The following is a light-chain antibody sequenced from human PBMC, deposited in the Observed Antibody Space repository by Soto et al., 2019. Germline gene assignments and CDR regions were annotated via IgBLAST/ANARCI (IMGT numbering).Light chain of an antibody. CDR3: QQSYNFPRT. CDR2: KAS. Sequence: IQMTQSPSTLSVSVLGIVTITCRASQTISSWLAWYQQKPGKAPKLLIYKASTLKSGAPSRFSGSGSGTDFTLTISSLQSEDFATYFCQQSYNFPRTFGQGTKVDI. CDR1: QTISSW. J-gene: IGKJ2*01. V-gene: IGKV1-5*03.